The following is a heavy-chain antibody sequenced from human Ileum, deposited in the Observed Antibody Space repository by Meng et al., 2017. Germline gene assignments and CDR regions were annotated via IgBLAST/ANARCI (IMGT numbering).Heavy chain of an antibody. CDR1: GASVSANSY. CDR3: ARHGGYYQDF. CDR2: IDQSGNS. D-gene: IGHD4/OR15-4a*01. Sequence: QVQLQESGPGLVKPSETLSLTCFVSGASVSANSYWSWVRQPPGKGLAWIGQIDQSGNSYYSPSLKSRVTMSIDKSKNQFSLRLTSVTAADTAVYYCARHGGYYQDFWGQGTLVTVSS. V-gene: IGHV4/OR15-8*02. J-gene: IGHJ4*02.